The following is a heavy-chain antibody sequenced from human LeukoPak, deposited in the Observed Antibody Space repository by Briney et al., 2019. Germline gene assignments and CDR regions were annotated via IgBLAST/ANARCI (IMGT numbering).Heavy chain of an antibody. V-gene: IGHV1-46*01. J-gene: IGHJ3*02. CDR1: GYTFTSYY. CDR2: INHSCGST. D-gene: IGHD3-10*01. Sequence: GSSVKVSCKASGYTFTSYYMHCLRQAPGQEGEGMGIINHSCGSTNYAQKFQGRVTMTRDTSTSTVYMELSSLRSEDTAVYYCARGRDMVRGVKRQNQYAFDIWGQGTMVTVSS. CDR3: ARGRDMVRGVKRQNQYAFDI.